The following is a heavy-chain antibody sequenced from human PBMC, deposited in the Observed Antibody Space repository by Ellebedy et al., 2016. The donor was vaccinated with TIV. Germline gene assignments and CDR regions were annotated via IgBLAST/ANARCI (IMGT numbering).Heavy chain of an antibody. J-gene: IGHJ3*02. CDR1: GYTFTSYD. Sequence: ASVKVSCKASGYTFTSYDINWVRQATGQGLEWMGWMNPNSGNTGYAQKFQGRVTMTRDTSISTAYMELSSLRSEDTAVYYCAGSIVGATWRSRSEDAFDIWGQGTMVTVSS. V-gene: IGHV1-8*01. CDR2: MNPNSGNT. CDR3: AGSIVGATWRSRSEDAFDI. D-gene: IGHD1-26*01.